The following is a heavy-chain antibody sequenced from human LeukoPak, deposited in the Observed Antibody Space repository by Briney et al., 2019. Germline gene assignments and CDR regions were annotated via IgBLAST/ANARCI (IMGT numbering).Heavy chain of an antibody. V-gene: IGHV1-69*01. CDR1: GGTFSSYA. CDR2: IIPIFGTA. Sequence: SVKVSCKASGGTFSSYAISWVRQAPGQGLEWMGGIIPIFGTANYAQKFQGRVTITADESTSTAYMELSSPRSEDTAVYYCARRAYYDFWSGHIGDYWGQGTLVTVSS. CDR3: ARRAYYDFWSGHIGDY. D-gene: IGHD3-3*01. J-gene: IGHJ4*02.